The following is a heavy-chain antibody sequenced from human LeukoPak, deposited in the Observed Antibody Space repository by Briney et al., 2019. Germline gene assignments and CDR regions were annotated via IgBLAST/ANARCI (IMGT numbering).Heavy chain of an antibody. D-gene: IGHD4-17*01. CDR1: GFTFSNYA. Sequence: PGGSLRLSCGASGFTFSNYAMSWVRQAPGKGLEWVSDISGSGDNIKYADSVKGRFTISRDTSKNTLYLQMNSLRAEDTAVYYCAKGSTVTNYDYWGQGTLVTVSS. CDR2: ISGSGDNI. V-gene: IGHV3-23*01. CDR3: AKGSTVTNYDY. J-gene: IGHJ4*02.